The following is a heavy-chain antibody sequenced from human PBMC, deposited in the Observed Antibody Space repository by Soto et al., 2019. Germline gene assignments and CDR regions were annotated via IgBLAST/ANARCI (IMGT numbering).Heavy chain of an antibody. Sequence: PSGTLSLTCAVYGGSFSGYYWGWIRQPPGKGLEWIGEINHSGSTNYNPSLKSRVTISVDTSKNQFSLKLSSVTAADTAVYYCGTSTYYYYYMDVWGKGTTVTVSS. CDR1: GGSFSGYY. J-gene: IGHJ6*03. CDR3: GTSTYYYYYMDV. CDR2: INHSGST. V-gene: IGHV4-34*01. D-gene: IGHD2-2*01.